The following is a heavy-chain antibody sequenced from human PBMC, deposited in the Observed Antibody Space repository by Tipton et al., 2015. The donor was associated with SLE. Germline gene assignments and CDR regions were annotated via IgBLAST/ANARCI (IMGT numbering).Heavy chain of an antibody. Sequence: TLSLTCNVSGASTSSSGYYWGWIRQPPGKGLEWIGNMYYSGTTSYNPSLKSRVTMSVDTSQNQFSLTLRSVTAADTAIYYCARWNFVTMTGGFDIWGQGTMVTVSS. D-gene: IGHD1-7*01. V-gene: IGHV4-39*07. CDR2: MYYSGTT. CDR3: ARWNFVTMTGGFDI. J-gene: IGHJ3*02. CDR1: GASTSSSGYY.